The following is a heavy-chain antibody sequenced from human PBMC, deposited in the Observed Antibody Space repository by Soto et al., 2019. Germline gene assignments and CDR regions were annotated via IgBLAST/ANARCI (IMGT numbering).Heavy chain of an antibody. D-gene: IGHD6-6*01. V-gene: IGHV4-31*03. CDR3: ARALRRGSISSKRDWLDP. CDR2: IYYSGST. CDR1: GGSISGGGDY. Sequence: ASETLSLTCTVSGGSISGGGDYWSWIRQHPGKGLEWIGYIYYSGSTYYNQSLKSRVTISVDTSKNHFSLKLSSVTAADTAVYYCARALRRGSISSKRDWLDPWGQGSLVTVSS. J-gene: IGHJ5*02.